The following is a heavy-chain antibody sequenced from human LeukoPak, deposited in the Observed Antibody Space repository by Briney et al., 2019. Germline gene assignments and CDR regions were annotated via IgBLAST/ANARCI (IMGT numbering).Heavy chain of an antibody. D-gene: IGHD6-13*01. CDR1: GFTFSDYG. J-gene: IGHJ4*02. V-gene: IGHV3-30*02. Sequence: PGGSLRLSCAASGFTFSDYGMHWVRQAPGRGLEWVSFIGFDGVSKYYRDSVKGRFTISRDNSKNTLYLQMNSLRAEDTAVYYCAKPSSSWPSYYFDYWGQGTLVTVSS. CDR3: AKPSSSWPSYYFDY. CDR2: IGFDGVSK.